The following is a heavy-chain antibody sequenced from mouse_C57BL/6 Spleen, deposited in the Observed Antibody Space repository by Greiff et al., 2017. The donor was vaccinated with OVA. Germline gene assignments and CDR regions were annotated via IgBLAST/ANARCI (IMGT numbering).Heavy chain of an antibody. CDR2: ISSGGSYT. D-gene: IGHD2-3*01. CDR3: ARHDDPFAY. J-gene: IGHJ3*01. Sequence: EVQGVESGGDLVKPGGSLKLSCAASGFTFSSYGMSWVRQTPDKRLEWVATISSGGSYTYYPDSVKGRFTISRDNAKNTLYLQMSSLKSEDTAMYYCARHDDPFAYWGQGTLVTVSA. V-gene: IGHV5-6*01. CDR1: GFTFSSYG.